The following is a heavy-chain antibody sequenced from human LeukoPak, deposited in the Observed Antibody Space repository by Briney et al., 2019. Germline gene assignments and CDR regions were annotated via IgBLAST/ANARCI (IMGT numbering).Heavy chain of an antibody. J-gene: IGHJ4*02. CDR2: INPNSGGT. Sequence: GASVKVSCKASGYTFTGYYMHWVRQAPGQGLEWMGWINPNSGGTNYAQKFQGWVTMTRDTSISTAYMELSRLRSDDTAVYYCARGIAGWFGELIDYWGQGTLVTVSS. CDR3: ARGIAGWFGELIDY. CDR1: GYTFTGYY. D-gene: IGHD3-10*01. V-gene: IGHV1-2*04.